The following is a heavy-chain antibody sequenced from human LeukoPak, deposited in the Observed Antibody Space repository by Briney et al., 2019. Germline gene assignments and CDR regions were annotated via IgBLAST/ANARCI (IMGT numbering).Heavy chain of an antibody. CDR1: GGSISSGGYD. V-gene: IGHV4-31*03. Sequence: SETLSLTCTVSGGSISSGGYDWSWIRQHPGKGLEWIGYIYYSGSTYYNPSLKSRVTISVDTSKNQFSLKLSSVTAADTAVYYCASSRPAAKSDPKPYYFDYWGQGTLVTVSS. CDR2: IYYSGST. D-gene: IGHD2-2*01. J-gene: IGHJ4*02. CDR3: ASSRPAAKSDPKPYYFDY.